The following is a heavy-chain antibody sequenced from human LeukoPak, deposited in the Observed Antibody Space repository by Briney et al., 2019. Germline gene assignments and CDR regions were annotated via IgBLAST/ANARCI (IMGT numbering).Heavy chain of an antibody. CDR3: AKRQYSSGFYGMDV. J-gene: IGHJ6*02. CDR2: ISVTGDST. V-gene: IGHV3-23*01. CDR1: GFTFSSYA. D-gene: IGHD6-19*01. Sequence: GGSLRLSCAASGFTFSSYAMSWVRQAPGKGLEWVSTISVTGDSTHYADSVKGRFTISRDSSENTLYLQMNSLRAEDTAVYHCAKRQYSSGFYGMDVWGQGTTVTVSS.